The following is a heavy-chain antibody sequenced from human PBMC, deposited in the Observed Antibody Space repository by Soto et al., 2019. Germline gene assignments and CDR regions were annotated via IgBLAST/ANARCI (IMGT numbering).Heavy chain of an antibody. D-gene: IGHD3-10*01. CDR1: GFTFGDYA. J-gene: IGHJ6*02. Sequence: GGSLRLSCTASGFTFGDYAMSWFRQAPGKGLEWVGFIRSKDYGGTTEYAASVKGRFTISRDDSKSIAYLEMNSLKTDDTAVYYCTRYIGARHGMDVWGQGTTVTVSS. CDR3: TRYIGARHGMDV. CDR2: IRSKDYGGTT. V-gene: IGHV3-49*03.